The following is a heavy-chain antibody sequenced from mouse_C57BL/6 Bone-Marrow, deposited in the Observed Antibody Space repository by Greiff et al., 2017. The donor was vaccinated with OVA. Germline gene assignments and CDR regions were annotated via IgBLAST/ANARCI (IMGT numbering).Heavy chain of an antibody. J-gene: IGHJ4*01. V-gene: IGHV1-50*01. CDR1: GYTFTSYW. CDR2: IDPSDSYT. Sequence: QVQLQQPGAELVKPGASVKLSCKASGYTFTSYWMQWVQQRPGQGLEWIGEIDPSDSYTNYNQKFKGKATLTVDTSSSTAYMQLSSLTSEDSAVYYCARSNYDYDGPYAMDYWGQGTSVTVSS. CDR3: ARSNYDYDGPYAMDY. D-gene: IGHD2-4*01.